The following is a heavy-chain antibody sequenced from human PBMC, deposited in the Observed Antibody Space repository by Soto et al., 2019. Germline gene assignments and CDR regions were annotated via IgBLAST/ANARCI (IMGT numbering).Heavy chain of an antibody. CDR2: FYYNGNT. CDR1: GASISSGGSY. D-gene: IGHD3-3*02. Sequence: SETLSLTCTVSGASISSGGSYWGWIRQPPGKGLDYIGSFYYNGNTYYNPSLKSRVTMSVDTSRNQFSLRVDSVTAADTAVYYCAPRSISIFDYWGQGILVTVSS. CDR3: APRSISIFDY. J-gene: IGHJ4*02. V-gene: IGHV4-39*01.